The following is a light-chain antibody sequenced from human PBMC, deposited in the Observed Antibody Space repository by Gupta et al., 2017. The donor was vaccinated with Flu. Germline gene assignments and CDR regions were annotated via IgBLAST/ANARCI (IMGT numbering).Light chain of an antibody. J-gene: IGKJ3*01. Sequence: DIVMTQYPDSLAVSPGERATINCKSSQSVLYSSNNKNYLAWYQQKPGQPPKLLIYWASTRESGVPDRFSGSGSGTDFTLTISSLQAEDVAVYYCQQYYSTPPFTFGPGTKVDIK. CDR1: QSVLYSSNNKNY. V-gene: IGKV4-1*01. CDR2: WAS. CDR3: QQYYSTPPFT.